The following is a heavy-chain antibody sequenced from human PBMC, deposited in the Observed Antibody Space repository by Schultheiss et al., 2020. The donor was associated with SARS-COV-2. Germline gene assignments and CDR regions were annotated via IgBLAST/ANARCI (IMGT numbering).Heavy chain of an antibody. D-gene: IGHD3-10*01. V-gene: IGHV3-23*01. CDR3: ARDLSTTYYYGSGTLVGNYMDV. CDR1: GFTFSSYS. J-gene: IGHJ6*03. Sequence: GGSLRLSCAASGFTFSSYSMNWVRQAPGKGLEWVSTISGSGGRTYFADSVKGRFTISRDNYKNTLYLQMNSLRAEDTAVYYCARDLSTTYYYGSGTLVGNYMDVWGKGTTVTVSS. CDR2: ISGSGGRT.